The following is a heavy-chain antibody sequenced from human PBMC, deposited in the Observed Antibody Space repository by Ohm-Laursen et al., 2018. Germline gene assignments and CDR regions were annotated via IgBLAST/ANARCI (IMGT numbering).Heavy chain of an antibody. CDR1: GGLINSGGDY. CDR3: ARVNWDSFDN. Sequence: TLSLTCTVSGGLINSGGDYWSWIRQHPGKGLEWIGYIYYSGSTYYNPSLKSLPTISVDTSKNQFSLELTSVTAADTAVYYCARVNWDSFDNWGQGTLVTVSS. V-gene: IGHV4-31*01. J-gene: IGHJ3*02. D-gene: IGHD2-21*01. CDR2: IYYSGST.